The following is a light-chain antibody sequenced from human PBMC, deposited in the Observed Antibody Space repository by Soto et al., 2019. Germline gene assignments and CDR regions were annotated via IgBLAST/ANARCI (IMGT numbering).Light chain of an antibody. Sequence: QSALTQPPSASGSRGQSVAISCTGTSSDVGAFDYVSWYQHHPGKVPKLLIYDVTKRPSGVPDRFSGSKSGNTASLTVSGLQAEDEGDYYCSSYAGSNNWVFGGGTKLTVL. J-gene: IGLJ3*02. CDR3: SSYAGSNNWV. V-gene: IGLV2-8*01. CDR2: DVT. CDR1: SSDVGAFDY.